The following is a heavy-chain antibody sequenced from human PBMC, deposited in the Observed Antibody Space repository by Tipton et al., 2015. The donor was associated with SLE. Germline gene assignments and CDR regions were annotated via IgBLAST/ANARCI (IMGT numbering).Heavy chain of an antibody. Sequence: TLSLTCNVSGASISSSYLSWIRQPPGKGLEWIGHIYQSGGTYYNPSLKGRVTISVDTSKNQFSLKLTSVTAADTAVYYCARNPGYWGRGTLVTVSS. CDR3: ARNPGY. V-gene: IGHV4-59*08. CDR2: IYQSGGT. CDR1: GASISSSY. D-gene: IGHD1-14*01. J-gene: IGHJ4*02.